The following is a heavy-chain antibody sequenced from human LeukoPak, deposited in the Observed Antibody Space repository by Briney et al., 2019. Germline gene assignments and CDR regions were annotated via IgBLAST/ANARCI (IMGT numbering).Heavy chain of an antibody. V-gene: IGHV3-23*01. CDR3: ARDPMAVTTNY. Sequence: GGSLRLSCAASGFTFSSYAMSWVRQAPGKGLEWVSAISGSGGSTYYADSVKGRFTISRDNSKNTLYLQMNSLRAEDTAVYYCARDPMAVTTNYWGQETLVTVSS. CDR2: ISGSGGST. CDR1: GFTFSSYA. J-gene: IGHJ4*02. D-gene: IGHD4-11*01.